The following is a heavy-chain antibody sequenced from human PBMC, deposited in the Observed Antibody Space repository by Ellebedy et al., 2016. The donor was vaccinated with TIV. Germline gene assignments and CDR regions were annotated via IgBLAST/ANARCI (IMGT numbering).Heavy chain of an antibody. Sequence: AASVKVSCKSSGYPFTTYGIHWLRQAPGQRLEWMGWINPGSGYTTYSENFEDRISFSRDTSASTAYMDLYSLRSGDTAVYYCARSQTKGEWPTFDKWGQGTLVTVSS. D-gene: IGHD1-1*01. V-gene: IGHV1-3*01. J-gene: IGHJ4*02. CDR3: ARSQTKGEWPTFDK. CDR2: INPGSGYT. CDR1: GYPFTTYG.